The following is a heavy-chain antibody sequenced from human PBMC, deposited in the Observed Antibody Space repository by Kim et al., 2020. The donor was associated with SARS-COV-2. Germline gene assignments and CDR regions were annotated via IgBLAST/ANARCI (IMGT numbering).Heavy chain of an antibody. J-gene: IGHJ4*02. CDR1: GGTFSSYA. V-gene: IGHV1-69*13. CDR3: ARLGVGVKGYFDY. D-gene: IGHD3-10*01. CDR2: IIPIFGTA. Sequence: SVKVSCKASGGTFSSYAISWVRQAPGQGLEWMGGIIPIFGTANYAQKFQGRVTITADESTSTAYMELSSLRSEDTAVYYCARLGVGVKGYFDYWGQGTLVTVSS.